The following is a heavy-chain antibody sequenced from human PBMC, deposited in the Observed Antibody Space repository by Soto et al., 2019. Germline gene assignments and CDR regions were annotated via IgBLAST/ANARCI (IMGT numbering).Heavy chain of an antibody. J-gene: IGHJ4*02. Sequence: QVQLVESRGGVVQPGRSLRLSCAASGFTFSSYGMHWVRQAPGKGLEWVAVISYDGSNKYYADSVKGRFTISRDNSKNTLYLQMNSLRAEDTAVYYCAKSGANLFDYWGQGPLVTVSS. CDR2: ISYDGSNK. CDR3: AKSGANLFDY. CDR1: GFTFSSYG. D-gene: IGHD1-26*01. V-gene: IGHV3-30*18.